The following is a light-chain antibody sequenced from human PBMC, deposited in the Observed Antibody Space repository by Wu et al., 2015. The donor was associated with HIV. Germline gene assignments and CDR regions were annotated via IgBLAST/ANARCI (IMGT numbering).Light chain of an antibody. J-gene: IGKJ1*01. Sequence: QLTQSPSSLSASVGDRVTITCRANQGISNYLVWYQQKPGKVPKLLIYGASTLQSGVSSRFSGSGSGTDFTLTISSLQPEDVATYYCQKYLRDPWTFGQGTEGGNQT. CDR3: QKYLRDPWT. CDR1: QGISNY. CDR2: GAS. V-gene: IGKV1-27*01.